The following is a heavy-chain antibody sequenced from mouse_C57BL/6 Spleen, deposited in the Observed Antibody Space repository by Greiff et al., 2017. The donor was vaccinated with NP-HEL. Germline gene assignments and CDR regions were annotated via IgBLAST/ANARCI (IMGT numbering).Heavy chain of an antibody. V-gene: IGHV1-26*01. D-gene: IGHD2-10*02. CDR1: GYTFTDYY. CDR2: INPNNGGT. J-gene: IGHJ3*01. CDR3: ARLYGSAWFAY. Sequence: EVQLQQSGPELVKPGASVKISCKASGYTFTDYYMNWVKQSHGKSLELIGDINPNNGGTSYNQKFKGKATLTVDKSSSTAYMELRSLTSEDSAVYYCARLYGSAWFAYWGQGTLVTVSA.